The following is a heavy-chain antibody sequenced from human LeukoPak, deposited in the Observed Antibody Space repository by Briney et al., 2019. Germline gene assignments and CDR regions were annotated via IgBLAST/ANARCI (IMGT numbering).Heavy chain of an antibody. V-gene: IGHV3-21*01. Sequence: GGSLRLSCAASGFTFSSYSMTWVRQAPGKGLEWVSSISSSSSYIYYADSVKGRFTISRDNAKNSLYLQMNSLRAEDTAVYYCARRNSYGRTYYFDYWGQGTLVTVSS. CDR3: ARRNSYGRTYYFDY. CDR2: ISSSSSYI. CDR1: GFTFSSYS. D-gene: IGHD5-18*01. J-gene: IGHJ4*02.